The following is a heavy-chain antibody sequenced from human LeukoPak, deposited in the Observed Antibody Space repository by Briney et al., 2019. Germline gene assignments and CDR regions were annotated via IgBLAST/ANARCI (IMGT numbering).Heavy chain of an antibody. J-gene: IGHJ5*02. Sequence: GGSLRLSCAASGFTFSSYWMSWVRQAPGKGLEWVANIKQDGSEKYYVDSVKGRFTISRDNAKNSLYLQMNSLRAEDTAVYYCARDFSLGSDYDFWSGYYQTNWFDPWGQGTLVTVSS. CDR3: ARDFSLGSDYDFWSGYYQTNWFDP. V-gene: IGHV3-7*01. CDR2: IKQDGSEK. D-gene: IGHD3-3*01. CDR1: GFTFSSYW.